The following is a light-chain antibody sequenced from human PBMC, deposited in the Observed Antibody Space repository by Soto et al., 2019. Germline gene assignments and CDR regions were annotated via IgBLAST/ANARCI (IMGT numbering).Light chain of an antibody. J-gene: IGKJ2*01. CDR1: QSIRSW. CDR3: QQYYSHYS. V-gene: IGKV1-5*03. Sequence: DIQMTQSPSTLSASVGARVTITCRASQSIRSWLAWYQQKPGKAPKLLIYKASNLQSGVPSRFSGSGSGTEFTLAISSLQPDDVATYYCQQYYSHYSFGQGTKLEIK. CDR2: KAS.